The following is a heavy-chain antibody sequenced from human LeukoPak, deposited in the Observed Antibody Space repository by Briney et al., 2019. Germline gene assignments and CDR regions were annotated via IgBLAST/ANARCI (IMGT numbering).Heavy chain of an antibody. D-gene: IGHD2-2*01. CDR3: ARAVEYCSSTICPQGPYYYYMDV. V-gene: IGHV1-69*13. CDR1: GGTFSIYA. CDR2: IIPIFGTT. J-gene: IGHJ6*03. Sequence: ASVKVSCKASGGTFSIYAISWVRQAPGQGLEWMGGIIPIFGTTNYAQKFQGRVTITADESTSTAYMELSSLRSQDTAVYYCARAVEYCSSTICPQGPYYYYMDVWGKGTTVTVSS.